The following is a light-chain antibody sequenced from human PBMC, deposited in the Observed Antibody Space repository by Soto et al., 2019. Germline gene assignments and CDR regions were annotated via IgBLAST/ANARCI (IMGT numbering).Light chain of an antibody. J-gene: IGKJ2*01. CDR2: GAS. CDR3: QQSYSTPYT. Sequence: EMVMTQSPATLSVSPGERATLSCIASKGVSSCFAWYQQKAGQAPRLLIYGASNRATGIPARFSGSGSGTDFTLTISSLQPEDFARYYCQQSYSTPYTFGQGTQLEIK. V-gene: IGKV3D-15*01. CDR1: KGVSSC.